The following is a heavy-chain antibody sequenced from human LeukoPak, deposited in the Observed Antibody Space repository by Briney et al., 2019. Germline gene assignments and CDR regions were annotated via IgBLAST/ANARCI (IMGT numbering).Heavy chain of an antibody. D-gene: IGHD2-21*01. CDR1: GGSFSTYY. J-gene: IGHJ4*02. Sequence: SDTLSLTCTVSGGSFSTYYWSWVRQPPAPGLEAIGYFYYSGSTDYNPSLKSRVTMSLDTSKNQFSLNLNSVTAADTAVYYCARAVIAFGAAVAKGFDCWGQGTLVTVSS. CDR2: FYYSGST. V-gene: IGHV4-59*07. CDR3: ARAVIAFGAAVAKGFDC.